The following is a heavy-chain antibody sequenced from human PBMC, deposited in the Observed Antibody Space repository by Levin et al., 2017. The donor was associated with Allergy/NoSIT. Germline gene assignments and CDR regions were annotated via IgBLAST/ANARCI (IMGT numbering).Heavy chain of an antibody. J-gene: IGHJ4*02. CDR3: AKDLGRITMVRGVLTFDY. CDR2: ISYDGSNK. Sequence: GESLKISCAASGFTFSSYGMHWVRQAPGKGLEWVAVISYDGSNKYYADSVKGRFTISRDNSKNTLYLQMNSLRAEDTAVYYCAKDLGRITMVRGVLTFDYWGQGTLVTVSS. D-gene: IGHD3-10*01. CDR1: GFTFSSYG. V-gene: IGHV3-30*18.